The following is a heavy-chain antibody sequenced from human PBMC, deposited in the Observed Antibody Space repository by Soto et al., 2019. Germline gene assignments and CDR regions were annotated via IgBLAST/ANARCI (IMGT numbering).Heavy chain of an antibody. V-gene: IGHV4-30-2*01. J-gene: IGHJ4*02. D-gene: IGHD5-18*01. Sequence: QLQLQESGSGLVKPSQTLSLTCAVSGGSISSGGYSWSWIRQPPGKGLEWIGYIYHSGSTYYNPCLKSRVTISVDRDKNQFPLKLRAVTVADTAVYYCARADTAMGLAYWGQGTLVTVSS. CDR1: GGSISSGGYS. CDR3: ARADTAMGLAY. CDR2: IYHSGST.